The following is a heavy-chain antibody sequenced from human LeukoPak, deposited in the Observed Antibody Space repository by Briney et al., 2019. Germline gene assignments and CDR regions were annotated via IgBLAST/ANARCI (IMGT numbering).Heavy chain of an antibody. CDR2: INHSGTT. CDR3: ARGRCGDDCYPNWFDP. V-gene: IGHV4-34*01. J-gene: IGHJ5*02. Sequence: SETLSLTCAVYGESFSGFYWSWIRQPVGKGLEWIGEINHSGTTNYNPSLKSRVIISVDTSKNQFSLKLSSVTAADTAVYYCARGRCGDDCYPNWFDPWGQGTLVTVSS. D-gene: IGHD2-21*02. CDR1: GESFSGFY.